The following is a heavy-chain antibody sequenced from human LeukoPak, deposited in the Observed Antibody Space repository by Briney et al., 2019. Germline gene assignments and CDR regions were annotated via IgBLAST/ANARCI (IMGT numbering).Heavy chain of an antibody. V-gene: IGHV1-2*02. CDR3: ARLFNYYDNSGYYQYYFDY. J-gene: IGHJ4*02. CDR2: INPNTGDT. D-gene: IGHD3-22*01. CDR1: GYTLTSYY. Sequence: GASVKVSRKASGYTLTSYYMHWVRQAPGQGLEWMGWINPNTGDTSFAQKFQGRVTLTRDTSISTAYMELSRLKSDDTAVYYCARLFNYYDNSGYYQYYFDYWGQGTLVTVSS.